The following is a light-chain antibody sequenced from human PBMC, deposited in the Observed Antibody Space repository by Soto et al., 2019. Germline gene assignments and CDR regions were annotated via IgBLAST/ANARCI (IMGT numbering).Light chain of an antibody. J-gene: IGKJ4*02. CDR1: QDISTH. Sequence: DIQMTQSPSSLSASVGDRVTITCQASQDISTHLTWFQQKPGKAPKLLIYDVSILETGDPSRFSGSGSGTHFTFSNSSLQPEDIATYYCQQFDSLPLTFGGGTRVEIK. CDR2: DVS. CDR3: QQFDSLPLT. V-gene: IGKV1-33*01.